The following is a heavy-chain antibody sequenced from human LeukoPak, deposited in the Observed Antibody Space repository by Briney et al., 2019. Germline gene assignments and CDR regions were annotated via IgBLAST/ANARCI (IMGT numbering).Heavy chain of an antibody. J-gene: IGHJ5*02. CDR2: ISYDGTIR. CDR3: AKGGCSSTTCYLANP. Sequence: PGGSLRLSCAASGLTFSSYGMHWVRQAPGKGLEWVAVISYDGTIRNYADSVKGRFTISRDNSKNTLYLQMNSLTAEDTALYYRAKGGCSSTTCYLANPWGQGTLVTVSS. D-gene: IGHD2-2*01. CDR1: GLTFSSYG. V-gene: IGHV3-30*18.